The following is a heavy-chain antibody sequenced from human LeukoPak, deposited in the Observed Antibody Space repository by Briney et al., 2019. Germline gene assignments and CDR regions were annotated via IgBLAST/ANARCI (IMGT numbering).Heavy chain of an antibody. J-gene: IGHJ5*02. CDR1: GDSISNYY. CDR2: TYVSANG. V-gene: IGHV4-4*07. CDR3: ARGSNWFDP. Sequence: PSETLSLTCTVSGDSISNYYWTWIRQPAGKGLEWIGRTYVSANGNYNPSLKSRATMSVDTSKNQLSLKLRSVTAADTAVYYCARGSNWFDPWGQGTLVTVSS.